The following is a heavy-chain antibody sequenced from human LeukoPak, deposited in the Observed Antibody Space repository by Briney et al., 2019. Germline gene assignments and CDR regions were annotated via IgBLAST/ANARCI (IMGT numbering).Heavy chain of an antibody. CDR2: ISYDGSNK. CDR3: GREGLNGGSLAS. CDR1: GFTFSSYA. J-gene: IGHJ4*02. Sequence: PGRSLRLSCAASGFTFSSYAMHWVRQAPGKGLEWVAVISYDGSNKYYADSVKGRFTISRDNSKNTLYLQMNSLRAEDTAVYYCGREGLNGGSLASGGQGPRLPVSS. V-gene: IGHV3-30-3*01. D-gene: IGHD1-26*01.